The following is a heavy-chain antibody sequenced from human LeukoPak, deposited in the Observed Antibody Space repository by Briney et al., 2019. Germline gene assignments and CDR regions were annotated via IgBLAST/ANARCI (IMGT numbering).Heavy chain of an antibody. CDR2: IYHSGST. D-gene: IGHD6-6*01. V-gene: IGHV4-30-2*01. CDR1: GGSISSSSYY. CDR3: TRRGIAARPSDY. Sequence: PSENLSLTCTVSGGSISSSSYYWGWIRQPPGKDLEWIGYIYHSGSTYYNPSLKSRVTISVDRSKNQFSLKLSSVTAADTAVYYCTRRGIAARPSDYWGQGTLVTVSS. J-gene: IGHJ4*02.